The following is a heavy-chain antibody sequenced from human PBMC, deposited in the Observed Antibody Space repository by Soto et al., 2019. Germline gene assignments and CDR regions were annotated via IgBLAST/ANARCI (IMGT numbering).Heavy chain of an antibody. CDR1: GFTFSNAW. CDR3: NTDEGTAMAVFDY. Sequence: GGSLRLSCAASGFTFSNAWMNGVRQAPGKGLEWVGRIKSKTDGGTTDYAAPVKGRFTISRDDSKNTLYLQMNSLKPEAIAVYYCNTDEGTAMAVFDYWGQGTLVTVSS. J-gene: IGHJ4*02. CDR2: IKSKTDGGTT. V-gene: IGHV3-15*07. D-gene: IGHD5-18*01.